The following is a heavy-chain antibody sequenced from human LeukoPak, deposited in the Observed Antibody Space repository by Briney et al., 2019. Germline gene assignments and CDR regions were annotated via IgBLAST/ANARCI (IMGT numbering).Heavy chain of an antibody. Sequence: SETRSLTCTVAAGSISSQYWSWIRPPHGKGLDWIGYISYSGSTNYNPSLKSRVTISLDTSKNQFSLKLTSVTAADTAVYYCARDRWFDPWGQGTLVTVSS. CDR2: ISYSGST. J-gene: IGHJ5*02. CDR1: AGSISSQY. V-gene: IGHV4-59*11. CDR3: ARDRWFDP.